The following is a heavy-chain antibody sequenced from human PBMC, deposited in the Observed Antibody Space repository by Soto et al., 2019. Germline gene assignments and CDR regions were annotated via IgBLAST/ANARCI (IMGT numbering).Heavy chain of an antibody. J-gene: IGHJ5*02. D-gene: IGHD6-6*01. V-gene: IGHV4-31*03. CDR2: IYYSGST. Sequence: SETLSLTCTVSGGSISSGGYYWSWIRQHPGKGLEWIGYIYYSGSTYYNPSLKSRVTISVDTSKNQFSLKLSSVTAADTAVYYCARELAALSRSDWFDPWGQGTLVTVSS. CDR3: ARELAALSRSDWFDP. CDR1: GGSISSGGYY.